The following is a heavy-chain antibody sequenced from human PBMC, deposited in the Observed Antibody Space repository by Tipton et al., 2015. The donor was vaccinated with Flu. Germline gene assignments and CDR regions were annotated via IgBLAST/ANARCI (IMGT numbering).Heavy chain of an antibody. J-gene: IGHJ5*02. Sequence: GLVKPSETLSLTCTVSGVSDSSACWHWIRQSPGKGLEWIGYICNSGSPNYSPSLKSRVTILADTSKKQFSLTLNSVTAADTAIYYCARVKWDYVDWFDPWGQGLVVSVSS. V-gene: IGHV4-59*02. CDR1: GVSDSSAC. CDR3: ARVKWDYVDWFDP. CDR2: ICNSGSP. D-gene: IGHD1-26*01.